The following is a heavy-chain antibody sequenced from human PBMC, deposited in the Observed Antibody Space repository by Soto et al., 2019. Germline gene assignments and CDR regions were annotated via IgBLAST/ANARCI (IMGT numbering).Heavy chain of an antibody. V-gene: IGHV4-59*01. CDR2: IYYSGST. J-gene: IGHJ4*02. Sequence: SETLSLTCTVSGGSITSNYWSWIRQPPGKGLEWIGYIYYSGSTNYNPSLKSRVTISVDTSKNQFSLKLSSVTAADTAVYYCARVGYDILTGYESYYFDYWGQGTLVTVSS. CDR3: ARVGYDILTGYESYYFDY. CDR1: GGSITSNY. D-gene: IGHD3-9*01.